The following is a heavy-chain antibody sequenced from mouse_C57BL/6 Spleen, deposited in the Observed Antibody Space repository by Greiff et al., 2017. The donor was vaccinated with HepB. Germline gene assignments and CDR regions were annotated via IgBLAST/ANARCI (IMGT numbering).Heavy chain of an antibody. CDR3: ARIYDGYLFAY. CDR2: INPNNGGT. CDR1: GYTFTDYY. Sequence: EVQLQQSGPELVKPGASVKISCKASGYTFTDYYMNWVKQSHGKSLEWIGDINPNNGGTSYNQKFKGKATLTVDKSSSTAYMELRSLTSEDSAVYYCARIYDGYLFAYWGQGTLVTVSA. V-gene: IGHV1-26*01. D-gene: IGHD2-3*01. J-gene: IGHJ3*01.